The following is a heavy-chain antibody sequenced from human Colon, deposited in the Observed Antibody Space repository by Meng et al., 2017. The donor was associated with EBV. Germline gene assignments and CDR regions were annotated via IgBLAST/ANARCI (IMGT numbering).Heavy chain of an antibody. CDR3: ARDTSTWGNKGLDH. CDR1: GDSGTNGCYS. CDR2: IYHSGST. V-gene: IGHV4-30-2*01. J-gene: IGHJ4*02. D-gene: IGHD7-27*01. Sequence: GSGLVNLSQTLYLTCGGSGDSGTNGCYSLSWTRHPPGKGLEWICYIYHSGSTKYHPSLKSRVTISVDTSKNQFSLKLSSVTAADTAVYYCARDTSTWGNKGLDHWGQGILVTVSS.